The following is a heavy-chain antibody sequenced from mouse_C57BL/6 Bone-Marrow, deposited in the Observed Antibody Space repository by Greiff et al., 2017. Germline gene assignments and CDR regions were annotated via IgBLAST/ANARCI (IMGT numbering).Heavy chain of an antibody. J-gene: IGHJ4*01. CDR1: GYTFTSYW. Sequence: QVQLQQPGAELVMPGASVKLSCKASGYTFTSYWMHWVKQRPGQGLEWIGEIDPSDSYTNYNQKFKGKSTLTVDKSSSTAYMPLSSLTSEDSAVYYGASDYGSQTPYAMDYWGQGTSVTVSS. V-gene: IGHV1-69*01. CDR2: IDPSDSYT. D-gene: IGHD1-1*01. CDR3: ASDYGSQTPYAMDY.